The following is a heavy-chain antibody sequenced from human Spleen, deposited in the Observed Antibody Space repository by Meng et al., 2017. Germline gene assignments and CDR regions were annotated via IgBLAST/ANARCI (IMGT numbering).Heavy chain of an antibody. J-gene: IGHJ4*02. CDR3: ARGPIVVQLDY. Sequence: SMMISCAGSGFTSSRYAMHWLRQAPGKGLEWVAVISYDGNDKYYPDSVKGRLTISRDNSNNTLYLQMNSVRPEDTAVYYCARGPIVVQLDYWGQGTLVTVSS. D-gene: IGHD3-22*01. V-gene: IGHV3-30*04. CDR1: GFTSSRYA. CDR2: ISYDGNDK.